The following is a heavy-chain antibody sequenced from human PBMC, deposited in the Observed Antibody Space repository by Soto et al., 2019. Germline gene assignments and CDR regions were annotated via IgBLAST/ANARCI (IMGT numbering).Heavy chain of an antibody. J-gene: IGHJ4*02. Sequence: PGGSMELARAASGKTFRTYAMHWVRKDTGKGLEWVAVISYDGSNKYYADSVKGRFTISRDNSKNTLYLQMNSLRAEDTAVYYCARDADYDRSGHYYDYWGQGTLVTVSS. D-gene: IGHD3-22*01. CDR1: GKTFRTYA. CDR3: ARDADYDRSGHYYDY. V-gene: IGHV3-30-3*01. CDR2: ISYDGSNK.